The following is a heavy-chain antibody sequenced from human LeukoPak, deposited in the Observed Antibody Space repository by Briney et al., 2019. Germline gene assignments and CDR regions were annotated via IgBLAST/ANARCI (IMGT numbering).Heavy chain of an antibody. CDR3: ARTIAVAGTFLLPH. Sequence: ASVKVSCKASGYTFTSYDINWVRQATGQGLEWMGWMNPNSGNTGYAQKFQGRVTMTRNTSISTAYMELSSLRSEDTAVYYCARTIAVAGTFLLPHWGQGTLVTVSS. D-gene: IGHD6-19*01. CDR2: MNPNSGNT. V-gene: IGHV1-8*01. J-gene: IGHJ4*02. CDR1: GYTFTSYD.